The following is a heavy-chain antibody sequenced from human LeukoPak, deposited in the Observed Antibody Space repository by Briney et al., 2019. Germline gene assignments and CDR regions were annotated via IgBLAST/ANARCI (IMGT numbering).Heavy chain of an antibody. V-gene: IGHV3-23*01. CDR1: GFTFSSYA. Sequence: GGSLRLSCAASGFTFSSYAMSWVRQAPGKGLEWVSAISGSGGSTYYAESVKGRFTISRDNSKNTLYLQMNSLRAEDTAVYYCVKDRVFYGDYFDYWGQGTLVTVSS. CDR2: ISGSGGST. J-gene: IGHJ4*02. D-gene: IGHD4-17*01. CDR3: VKDRVFYGDYFDY.